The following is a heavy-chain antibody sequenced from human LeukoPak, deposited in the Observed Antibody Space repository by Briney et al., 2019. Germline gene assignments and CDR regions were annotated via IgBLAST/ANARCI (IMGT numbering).Heavy chain of an antibody. J-gene: IGHJ4*02. CDR2: INPNSGGT. CDR1: GYTFTGYY. CDR3: ARGVRRGYDILTGYSANDY. D-gene: IGHD3-9*01. Sequence: GASVKVSCKASGYTFTGYYMHWVRQAPGQGLEWMGWINPNSGGTNYAQKFQGRVTMTRDTSISTDYMELSRLRSDNTAVYYCARGVRRGYDILTGYSANDYWGQGTLVTVSS. V-gene: IGHV1-2*02.